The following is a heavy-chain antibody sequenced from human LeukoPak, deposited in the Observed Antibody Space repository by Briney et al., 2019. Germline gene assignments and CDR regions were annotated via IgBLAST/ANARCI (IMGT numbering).Heavy chain of an antibody. D-gene: IGHD3-10*01. CDR2: IRNDGSNK. J-gene: IGHJ4*02. Sequence: GGSLRLSCAASGFTFSSYGMHWVRQAAGKGLEWVAFIRNDGSNKYYADSVKGRFTISRDNSKNTLYLQMNSLRVEDTAVYYCARDSSMLRGPLVIYYFDFWGQGTLVTVSS. CDR1: GFTFSSYG. CDR3: ARDSSMLRGPLVIYYFDF. V-gene: IGHV3-30*02.